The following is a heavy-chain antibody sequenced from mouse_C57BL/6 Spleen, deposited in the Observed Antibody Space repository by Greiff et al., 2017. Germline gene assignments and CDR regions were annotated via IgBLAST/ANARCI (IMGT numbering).Heavy chain of an antibody. D-gene: IGHD1-1*01. V-gene: IGHV5-16*01. J-gene: IGHJ1*03. CDR1: GFTFSDYY. Sequence: EVQLVESEGGLVQPGSSMKLSCTASGFTFSDYYMAWVRQVPEKGLEWVANIIYDGSSTYYLDSFKSRFIISRDNAKNILYLQMSILKSEDTATYYCARDRYYGSSYWYFDVWGTGTTVTVSS. CDR3: ARDRYYGSSYWYFDV. CDR2: IIYDGSST.